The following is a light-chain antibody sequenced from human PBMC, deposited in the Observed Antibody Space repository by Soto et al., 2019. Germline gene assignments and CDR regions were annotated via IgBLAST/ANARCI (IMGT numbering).Light chain of an antibody. V-gene: IGLV2-14*01. Sequence: QSALTQPASVSGSPGQSITISCTGTSSDVGGYNYVSWYQQVPGKAPKLIIYDVTNRPSGVSRRFPGSKSGNTASLTISGLQAEDEADYYCSSYKSNRDILFGGGTQLTVL. CDR2: DVT. J-gene: IGLJ2*01. CDR1: SSDVGGYNY. CDR3: SSYKSNRDIL.